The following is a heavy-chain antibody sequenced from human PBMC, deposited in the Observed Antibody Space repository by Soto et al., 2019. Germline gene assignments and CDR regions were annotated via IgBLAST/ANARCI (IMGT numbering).Heavy chain of an antibody. J-gene: IGHJ6*02. D-gene: IGHD6-6*01. CDR3: ARDYSASSAGMDV. Sequence: SETLSLTCSVSGGSVSSGSFHWSWIRQPPGKGLQFIGSIFYNGTANYSPSLKNRVSISIDTSQSQFFLQLISVAAADTAVYYCARDYSASSAGMDVWGQGTTVTVSS. V-gene: IGHV4-61*01. CDR2: IFYNGTA. CDR1: GGSVSSGSFH.